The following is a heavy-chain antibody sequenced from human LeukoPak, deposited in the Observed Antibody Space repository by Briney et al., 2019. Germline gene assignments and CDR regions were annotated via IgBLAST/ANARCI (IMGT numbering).Heavy chain of an antibody. CDR2: IYSGGNI. Sequence: GGSLRLSCAASGFTASSTYMSWVRQAPGKGLEWVSVIYSGGNIYYIDSVKGRFTISRDTSKNTLYLQMNSLRAEDTAVYYCASRHCSGGGCYFAGADPFDYWGQGTLVTVPS. CDR1: GFTASSTY. CDR3: ASRHCSGGGCYFAGADPFDY. J-gene: IGHJ4*02. D-gene: IGHD2-15*01. V-gene: IGHV3-53*01.